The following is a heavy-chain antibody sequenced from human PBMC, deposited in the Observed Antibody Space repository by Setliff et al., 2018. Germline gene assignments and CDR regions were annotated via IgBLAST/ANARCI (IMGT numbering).Heavy chain of an antibody. D-gene: IGHD3-22*01. V-gene: IGHV1-69*05. J-gene: IGHJ3*02. CDR3: ARDLDYQYYYDSSGRDAFDI. Sequence: GASVKVSCKASGGTFTNYAINWVRQAPGQGLEWMGGINPIFGTADYTQNFQGRVTMTTDTSTSTAYMELRSLRSDDTAVYYCARDLDYQYYYDSSGRDAFDIWGQGTMVTV. CDR2: INPIFGTA. CDR1: GGTFTNYA.